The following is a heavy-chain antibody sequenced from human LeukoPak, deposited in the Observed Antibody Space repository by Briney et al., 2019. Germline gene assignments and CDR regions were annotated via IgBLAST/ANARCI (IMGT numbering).Heavy chain of an antibody. CDR1: GGSFSGYY. Sequence: SETLSLTCAVYGGSFSGYYWSWIRQPPGKGLEWIGEINHSGSTNYNPSLKSRVTISVDTSENQFSLKLSSVTAADTAVYYCARRKSAPDYWGQGTLVTVSS. CDR2: INHSGST. CDR3: ARRKSAPDY. J-gene: IGHJ4*02. V-gene: IGHV4-34*01.